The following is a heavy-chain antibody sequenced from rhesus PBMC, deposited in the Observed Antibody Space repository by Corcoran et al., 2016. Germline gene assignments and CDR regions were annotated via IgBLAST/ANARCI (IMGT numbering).Heavy chain of an antibody. CDR2: NSGGSGIT. Sequence: QVQLQESGPGLVKPSETLSLTCAVSGYSISSGYYWGWIRQPPGKGLEYVGYNSGGSGITYYHPTLKSRVTISKDTSNNQFSLKLTSVTAADTAVYYCARPTTLGTTYWGQGVLVTVSS. V-gene: IGHV4-99*01. CDR1: GYSISSGYY. J-gene: IGHJ4*01. CDR3: ARPTTLGTTY. D-gene: IGHD5-24*01.